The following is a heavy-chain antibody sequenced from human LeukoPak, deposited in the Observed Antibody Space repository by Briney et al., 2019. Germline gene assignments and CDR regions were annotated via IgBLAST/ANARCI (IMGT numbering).Heavy chain of an antibody. V-gene: IGHV4-34*01. D-gene: IGHD1-26*01. CDR2: INHSGST. CDR1: GGSFSGHY. CDR3: ARRRYSGSSQHFDY. J-gene: IGHJ4*02. Sequence: SEILSLTCAVYGGSFSGHYWTWIRQPPGKGLEWIGEINHSGSTNYNPSLKSRVTISVDTSKNQFSLKVSSVTAADTAVYYCARRRYSGSSQHFDYWGQGTLVTVSS.